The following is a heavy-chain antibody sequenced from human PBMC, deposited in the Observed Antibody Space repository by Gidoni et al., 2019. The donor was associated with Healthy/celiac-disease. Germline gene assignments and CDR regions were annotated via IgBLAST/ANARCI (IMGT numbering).Heavy chain of an antibody. CDR2: IYYSGST. D-gene: IGHD6-13*01. CDR1: GCSISSSRYY. J-gene: IGHJ5*02. CDR3: AAIAAAGIALDP. V-gene: IGHV4-39*07. Sequence: QLQLQESGPGLVKPSETLSLTCTVSGCSISSSRYYWGWIRQPPGKGLEWIGSIYYSGSTYHNPSLKSRVTISVDTSKNQFSLKLSSVTAADTAVYYCAAIAAAGIALDPWGQGTLVTVSS.